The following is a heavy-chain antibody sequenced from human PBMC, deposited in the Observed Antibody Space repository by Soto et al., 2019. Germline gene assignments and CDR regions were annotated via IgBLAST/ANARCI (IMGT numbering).Heavy chain of an antibody. Sequence: LSLTCAVPGGSISSGGYSWSWIRQPPGKGLEWIGYIYHSGSTYYNPSLKSRVTISVDTSKNQFSLKLSSVTAADTAVYYCARAGITMVRGVIYYYGMDVWGQGTTVTVSS. CDR1: GGSISSGGYS. D-gene: IGHD3-10*01. CDR3: ARAGITMVRGVIYYYGMDV. V-gene: IGHV4-30-2*01. J-gene: IGHJ6*02. CDR2: IYHSGST.